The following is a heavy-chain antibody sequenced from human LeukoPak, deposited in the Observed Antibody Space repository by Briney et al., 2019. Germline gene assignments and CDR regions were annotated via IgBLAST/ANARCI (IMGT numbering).Heavy chain of an antibody. CDR1: GYTFTGYY. CDR3: ARDQIAVAGYFQH. V-gene: IGHV1-2*02. Sequence: ASVKVSCKASGYTFTGYYMHWVRQAPGQGLEWMGWIKPNSGGTNYAQKFQGRVTMTRDMSTSTVYMELSSLRSEDTAVYYCARDQIAVAGYFQHWGQGTLVTVSS. D-gene: IGHD6-19*01. CDR2: IKPNSGGT. J-gene: IGHJ1*01.